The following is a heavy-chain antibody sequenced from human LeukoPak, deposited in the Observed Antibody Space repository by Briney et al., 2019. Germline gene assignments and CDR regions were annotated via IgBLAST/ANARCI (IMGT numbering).Heavy chain of an antibody. CDR3: IVFGDSNH. D-gene: IGHD4-17*01. J-gene: IGHJ5*02. V-gene: IGHV3-53*01. CDR2: IHTSGDT. Sequence: GGSLRLSCAASGLTGSHNYVSWVRQAPGKGLEWVSAIHTSGDTCYADSVKGRLTISRDTSKNTLYLQINSLRVEDTAVYYCIVFGDSNHWGQGTLVTVSS. CDR1: GLTGSHNY.